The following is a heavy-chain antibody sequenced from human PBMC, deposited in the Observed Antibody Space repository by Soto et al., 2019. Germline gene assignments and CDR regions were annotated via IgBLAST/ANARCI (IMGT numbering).Heavy chain of an antibody. CDR2: IRTKTYGGAT. J-gene: IGHJ4*02. D-gene: IGHD6-19*01. CDR3: SRGNSGWPIDY. V-gene: IGHV3-49*03. CDR1: GFIFGDST. Sequence: EVQLVESGGGLVQPGRSRRLSCTASGFIFGDSTMSWFRQAPGKGLEWVGFIRTKTYGGATEYAASVKGRFIISRADSKSIAYLEMNSLKTEDTAVYYCSRGNSGWPIDYWGQGTLVTVSS.